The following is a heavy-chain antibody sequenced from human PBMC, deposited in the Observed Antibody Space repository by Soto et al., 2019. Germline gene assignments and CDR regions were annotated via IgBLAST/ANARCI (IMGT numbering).Heavy chain of an antibody. J-gene: IGHJ4*02. V-gene: IGHV3-49*03. D-gene: IGHD3-22*01. CDR1: GFTCGDYA. CDR3: TREVHSSGYYFYYFDY. CDR2: IRSKAYGGTT. Sequence: GGSLRLSCTAPGFTCGDYAMSWFRQAPGKGLEWVGFIRSKAYGGTTEYAASVKGRFTISRDDSKSIAYLQMNSLKTEDTAVYYCTREVHSSGYYFYYFDYWGQGTLVTVSS.